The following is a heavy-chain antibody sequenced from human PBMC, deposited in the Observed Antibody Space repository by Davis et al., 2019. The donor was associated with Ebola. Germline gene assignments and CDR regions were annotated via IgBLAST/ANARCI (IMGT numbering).Heavy chain of an antibody. Sequence: PGGSLRLSCEASGFTFSSSWMHWVRQAPGKGLVWVSRVNGDGSTTNYADSAKGRFTISRDNAKNTLYLQMNSLRAEDTAVYYCAREGHAYGYFDTWGQGTLVTVSA. V-gene: IGHV3-74*01. CDR2: VNGDGSTT. CDR3: AREGHAYGYFDT. CDR1: GFTFSSSW. D-gene: IGHD3-10*01. J-gene: IGHJ4*02.